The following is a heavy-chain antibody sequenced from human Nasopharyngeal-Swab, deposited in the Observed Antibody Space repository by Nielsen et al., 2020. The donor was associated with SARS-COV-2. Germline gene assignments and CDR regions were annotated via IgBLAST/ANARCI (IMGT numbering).Heavy chain of an antibody. Sequence: SETLSLTCVVSGASISNRNNYWGWIRQSPEKGLQWIGTVFYTGTYYNPSLQSRVTISVDTSTNQFSLKLTSVTAADTAVYYCVRDESGDYLGLPFDSWGPGTLVTVSS. CDR3: VRDESGDYLGLPFDS. CDR1: GASISNRNNY. J-gene: IGHJ4*02. V-gene: IGHV4-39*07. D-gene: IGHD4-17*01. CDR2: VFYTGT.